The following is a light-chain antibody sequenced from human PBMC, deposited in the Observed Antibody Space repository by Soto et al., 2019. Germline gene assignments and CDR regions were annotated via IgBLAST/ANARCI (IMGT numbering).Light chain of an antibody. Sequence: ETVLTQSPGSLSLSPGKTATLSCRASQRVSSTYLAWYQQKPGQAPRVLIYGASSRATGIPDRFSGSGSGTDFTLTISRLEPEDFAVYYCHQCGNSWWTFGQGTKVDIK. CDR1: QRVSSTY. CDR3: HQCGNSWWT. J-gene: IGKJ1*01. CDR2: GAS. V-gene: IGKV3-20*01.